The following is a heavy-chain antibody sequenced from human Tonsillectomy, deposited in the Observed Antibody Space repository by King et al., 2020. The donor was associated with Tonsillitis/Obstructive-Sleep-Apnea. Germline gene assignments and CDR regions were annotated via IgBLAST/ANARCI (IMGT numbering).Heavy chain of an antibody. J-gene: IGHJ4*02. V-gene: IGHV3-23*04. CDR2: ISGGGGST. CDR3: AKAMVQGIIITIFDY. CDR1: GITFSSYA. Sequence: VQLVESGGGLVQPGGSLRRSCAASGITFSSYAMSWVRQAPGKGLEWVSTISGGGGSTYYADSVKGRFTISRDNSKKTLCLQMNSLRAEDTAVYYCAKAMVQGIIITIFDYWGQGTMVTVSS. D-gene: IGHD3-10*01.